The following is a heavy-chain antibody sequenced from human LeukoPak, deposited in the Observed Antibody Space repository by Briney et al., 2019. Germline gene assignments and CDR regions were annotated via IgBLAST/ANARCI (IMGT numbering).Heavy chain of an antibody. Sequence: SETLSLTCTVSGVSLSSYYSGWLRQPPGKGLEWIGYIYYSGSTNYNPSLKSRVTISVDTSKNQFSLKLSSVTAADTAVYYCARGLQDSVVVFEGNPHYYYHMDVWGKGTTVTVSS. J-gene: IGHJ6*03. D-gene: IGHD2-15*01. V-gene: IGHV4-59*01. CDR2: IYYSGST. CDR1: GVSLSSYY. CDR3: ARGLQDSVVVFEGNPHYYYHMDV.